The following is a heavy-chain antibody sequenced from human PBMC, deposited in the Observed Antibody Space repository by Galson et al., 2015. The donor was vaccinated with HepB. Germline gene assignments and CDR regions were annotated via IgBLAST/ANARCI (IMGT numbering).Heavy chain of an antibody. CDR3: ATIVVVPAALVLGPKYNWFDP. V-gene: IGHV1-24*01. CDR1: GYTLTELS. CDR2: FDPEDGET. D-gene: IGHD2-2*01. Sequence: SVKVSCKVSGYTLTELSMHWVRQAPGKGLEWMGGFDPEDGETIYAQKFQGRVTMTEDTSTDTAYMELSSLRSEDTAVYYCATIVVVPAALVLGPKYNWFDPWGQGTLVTVSS. J-gene: IGHJ5*02.